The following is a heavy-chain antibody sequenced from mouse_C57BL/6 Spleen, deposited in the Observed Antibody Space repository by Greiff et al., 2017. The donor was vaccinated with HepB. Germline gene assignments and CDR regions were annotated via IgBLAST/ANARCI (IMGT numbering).Heavy chain of an antibody. J-gene: IGHJ4*01. Sequence: VQLQQSGAELVRPGSSVKLSCKASGYTFTSYWMHWVKQRPIQGLEWIGNIDPSDSETHYNQKFKDKATLTVDKSSSTAYMQLSSLTSEDSAVYYCARSGSSGHYYAMDYWGQGTSVTVSS. CDR1: GYTFTSYW. CDR3: ARSGSSGHYYAMDY. V-gene: IGHV1-52*01. D-gene: IGHD3-2*02. CDR2: IDPSDSET.